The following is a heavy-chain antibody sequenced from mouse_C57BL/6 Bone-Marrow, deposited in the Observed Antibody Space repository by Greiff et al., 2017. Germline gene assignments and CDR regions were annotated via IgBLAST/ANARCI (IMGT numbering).Heavy chain of an antibody. Sequence: QVQLQQSGAELVKPGASVKLSCKASGYTFTSYWMQWVKQRPGQGLEWIGEIDPSDSYTNYNQKFKGKATLTVDTSSSTAYMQLSSLTSEDSAVYYCARREYDYDGDWYFDVWGTGTTVTVSS. D-gene: IGHD2-4*01. CDR2: IDPSDSYT. J-gene: IGHJ1*03. V-gene: IGHV1-50*01. CDR1: GYTFTSYW. CDR3: ARREYDYDGDWYFDV.